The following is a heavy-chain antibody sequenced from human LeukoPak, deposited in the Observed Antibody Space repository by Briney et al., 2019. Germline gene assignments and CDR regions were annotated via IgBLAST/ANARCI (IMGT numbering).Heavy chain of an antibody. J-gene: IGHJ6*02. CDR3: AKDRMYYYGSGSYFHYYYYGMEV. V-gene: IGHV3-30*18. CDR1: GFTFSSYG. Sequence: GGSLRLSCAASGFTFSSYGMHWVRQARGKGLEWVAVISYDGSNKYYADSVKGRFTISRDNSKNTLYLQMNSLRAEDTAVYYCAKDRMYYYGSGSYFHYYYYGMEVWGQGTTVTVSS. CDR2: ISYDGSNK. D-gene: IGHD3-10*01.